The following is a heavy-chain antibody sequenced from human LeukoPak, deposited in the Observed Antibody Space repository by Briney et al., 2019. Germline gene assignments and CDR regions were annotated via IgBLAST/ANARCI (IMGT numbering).Heavy chain of an antibody. V-gene: IGHV3-73*01. CDR2: IDKKDKGYATAT. CDR3: TRDSGTYNWFGP. D-gene: IGHD1-26*01. CDR1: GFTFSGSA. J-gene: IGHJ5*02. Sequence: GGSLRLSCAASGFTFSGSAIHWVRPSSGKGLEWVGQIDKKDKGYATATAYAASVKGRFTISRDDSINTAYLQMKSLKTEDTALYYCTRDSGTYNWFGPWGQGTLVTVSS.